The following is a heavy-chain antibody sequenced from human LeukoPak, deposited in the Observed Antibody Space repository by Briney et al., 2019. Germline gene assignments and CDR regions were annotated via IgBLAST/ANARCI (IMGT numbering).Heavy chain of an antibody. J-gene: IGHJ6*03. CDR2: IYTSGST. V-gene: IGHV4-61*02. CDR1: GGSISSGSYY. D-gene: IGHD2-2*01. Sequence: SQTLSLTCTVSGGSISSGSYYWSWIRQPAGKGLEWIGRIYTSGSTNYNPSLKSRVTISVDTSKNQFSLKLSSVTAADTAVYYCARGNCSSTSCWDYYYYMDVWGKGTTVTVSS. CDR3: ARGNCSSTSCWDYYYYMDV.